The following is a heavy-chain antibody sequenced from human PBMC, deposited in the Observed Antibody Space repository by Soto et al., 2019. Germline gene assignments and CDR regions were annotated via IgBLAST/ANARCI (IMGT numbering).Heavy chain of an antibody. J-gene: IGHJ4*02. CDR1: GFTFSSYS. V-gene: IGHV3-7*01. CDR2: INKNGGEK. CDR3: ARESEDLTSNFDY. Sequence: GGSLRLSCAASGFTFSSYSMSWVRQAPGKGLEWVANINKNGGEKYYGDSMKGRFTISRDNAKNSLYLEMNSLRAEDTAVYYCARESEDLTSNFDYWGQGTLVTVSS.